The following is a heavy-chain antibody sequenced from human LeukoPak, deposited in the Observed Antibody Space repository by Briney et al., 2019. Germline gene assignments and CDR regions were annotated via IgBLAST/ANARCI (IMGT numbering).Heavy chain of an antibody. V-gene: IGHV3-23*01. CDR1: GFTFSSYG. CDR2: ISGSGGNT. CDR3: AKGELWDSSGYDAFDI. J-gene: IGHJ3*02. D-gene: IGHD3-22*01. Sequence: GGSLRLSCAASGFTFSSYGMHWVRQAPGKGLEWVSAISGSGGNTYYADSVKGRFTISRDSSKNTLYLQMNSLRAEDTAVYYCAKGELWDSSGYDAFDIWGQGTMVTVSS.